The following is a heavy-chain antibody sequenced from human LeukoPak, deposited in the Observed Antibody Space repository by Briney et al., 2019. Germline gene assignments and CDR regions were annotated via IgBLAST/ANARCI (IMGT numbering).Heavy chain of an antibody. Sequence: GGPLRLSCAASGFTFSSYAMSWVRQAPGKGLEWVSAISGSGGSTYYADSVKGRFTISRDNSKNTLYLQMNSLRAEDTAVYYCAKTGLLWFGELLFLDYWGQGTLVTVSS. J-gene: IGHJ4*02. D-gene: IGHD3-10*01. CDR1: GFTFSSYA. V-gene: IGHV3-23*01. CDR2: ISGSGGST. CDR3: AKTGLLWFGELLFLDY.